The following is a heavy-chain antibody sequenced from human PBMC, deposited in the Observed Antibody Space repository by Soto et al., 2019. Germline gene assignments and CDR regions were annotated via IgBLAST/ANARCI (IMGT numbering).Heavy chain of an antibody. CDR2: ISGGGSNT. J-gene: IGHJ4*02. V-gene: IGHV3-23*01. CDR3: AKDSIKYSTVLRGRYFGY. D-gene: IGHD4-4*01. CDR1: GFPCSSYI. Sequence: EVQLLESGGGLVQRGGSLRLSCAASGFPCSSYIMSWVRQAPGKGLEWVSGISGGGSNTFSADYVKGRLTNSRDNSKNPLLLEMNRLGAEDTPVYYCAKDSIKYSTVLRGRYFGYLAQGIGVTVSS.